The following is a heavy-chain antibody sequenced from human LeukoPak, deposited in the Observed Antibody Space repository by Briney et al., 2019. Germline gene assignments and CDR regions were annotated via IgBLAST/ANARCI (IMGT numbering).Heavy chain of an antibody. Sequence: SVKVSCKASGYTFTGYYMHWVRQAPGQGLEWMGRIIPILGIANYAQKFQGRVTITADKSTSTAYMELSSLRSEDTAVYYCARDSLRGEDFWGQGTLVTVSS. CDR2: IIPILGIA. D-gene: IGHD3-16*01. V-gene: IGHV1-69*04. CDR3: ARDSLRGEDF. CDR1: GYTFTGYY. J-gene: IGHJ4*02.